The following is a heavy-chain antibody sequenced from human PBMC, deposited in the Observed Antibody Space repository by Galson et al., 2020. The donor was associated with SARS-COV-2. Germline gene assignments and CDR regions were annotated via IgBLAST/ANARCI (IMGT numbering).Heavy chain of an antibody. Sequence: GGSLRLSCAASGFTFSDHYMDWVRQAPGKGLEWVGRIRNKVNSYTTEYAASVKGRFTISRDDSKNSLYLQMNSLKTEDTAVYYCARVVYDSSGRYLNYEHWGQGTRVTVSS. CDR3: ARVVYDSSGRYLNYEH. D-gene: IGHD3-22*01. J-gene: IGHJ4*02. V-gene: IGHV3-72*01. CDR2: IRNKVNSYTT. CDR1: GFTFSDHY.